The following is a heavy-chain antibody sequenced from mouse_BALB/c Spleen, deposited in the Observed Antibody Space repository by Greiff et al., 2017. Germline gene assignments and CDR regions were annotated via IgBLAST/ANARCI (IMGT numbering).Heavy chain of an antibody. D-gene: IGHD3-3*01. CDR1: GYTFTSYW. Sequence: QVQLKQPGAELVKPGASVKLSCKASGYTFTSYWMHWVKQRPGQGLEWIGEIDPSDSYTNYNQKFKGKATLTVDKSSSTAYMQLSSLTSEDSAVYYCARWGPDYWGQGTTLTVSS. J-gene: IGHJ2*01. CDR3: ARWGPDY. CDR2: IDPSDSYT. V-gene: IGHV1-69*02.